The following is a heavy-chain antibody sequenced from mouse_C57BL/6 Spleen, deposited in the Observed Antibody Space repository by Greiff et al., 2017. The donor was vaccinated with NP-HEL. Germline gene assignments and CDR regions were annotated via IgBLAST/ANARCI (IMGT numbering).Heavy chain of an antibody. CDR1: GYTFTSYT. V-gene: IGHV1-4*01. D-gene: IGHD2-4*01. CDR2: INPSSGYT. Sequence: QVQLQQSGAELARPGASVKMSCKASGYTFTSYTMHWVKQRPGQGLEWIGYINPSSGYTKYNQKFKDKATLTADKSSSTAYMQLRSLTSEDSAVYYCARWDYDGWYFDVWGTGTTVTVSS. CDR3: ARWDYDGWYFDV. J-gene: IGHJ1*03.